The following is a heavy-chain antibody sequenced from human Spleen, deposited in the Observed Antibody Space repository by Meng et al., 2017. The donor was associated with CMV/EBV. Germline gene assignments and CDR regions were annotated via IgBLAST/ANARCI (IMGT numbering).Heavy chain of an antibody. CDR1: GGSISRGDYY. CDR2: RYYSGST. D-gene: IGHD6-19*01. J-gene: IGHJ4*02. CDR3: ARGRSGGYYDY. V-gene: IGHV4-30-4*08. Sequence: QVQLQESSLGLVSSPQTLSLTGTVSGGSISRGDYYWCWIRQPPGKCLEWIGYRYYSGSTYYNPSLKSRVTISVDTSKNQFSLKMSSVTAADSAVYYCARGRSGGYYDYWGQGTLVTVSS.